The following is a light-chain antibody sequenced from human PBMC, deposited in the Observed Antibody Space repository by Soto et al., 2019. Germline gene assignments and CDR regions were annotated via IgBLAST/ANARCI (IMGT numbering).Light chain of an antibody. CDR2: AAS. V-gene: IGKV3-20*01. CDR3: QQYGSSPFT. Sequence: EIVLTQSPGTLSLSPGEGATLSCRASQSVSSNFLAWYQQKPGQAPRLLIYAASSRAPGISDRFSGSGSEKGFTFTIRRLEPDDFAVYYCQQYGSSPFTCGPKTKVDLK. J-gene: IGKJ3*01. CDR1: QSVSSNF.